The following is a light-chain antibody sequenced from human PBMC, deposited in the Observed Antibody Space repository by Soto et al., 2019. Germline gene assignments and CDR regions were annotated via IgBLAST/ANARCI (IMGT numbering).Light chain of an antibody. CDR2: SNN. CDR3: AAWDDSLNVPYV. J-gene: IGLJ1*01. V-gene: IGLV1-44*01. Sequence: QSVLTQPPSASGTPGQRFTISCSLISSNIGSNTVNWYQQLPGTAPKLLIYSNNQRPSGVPDRFSGSKSGTSASLAISGLQSEDEADYYCAAWDDSLNVPYVFGTGTRSPS. CDR1: SSNIGSNT.